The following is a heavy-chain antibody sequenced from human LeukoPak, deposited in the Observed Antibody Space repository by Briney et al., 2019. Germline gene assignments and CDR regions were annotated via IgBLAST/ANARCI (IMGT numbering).Heavy chain of an antibody. CDR2: IKSKTDGETT. CDR3: ARQLWLPDY. CDR1: GFTFSNTW. D-gene: IGHD5-18*01. Sequence: GGSLRLSCAASGFTFSNTWMSWVRQAPGKGLEWVGRIKSKTDGETTDYAAPVKGRFTISRDDSKNTLYLQMNSLTVEDTAVYHCARQLWLPDYWGQGTLVTVSS. J-gene: IGHJ4*02. V-gene: IGHV3-15*01.